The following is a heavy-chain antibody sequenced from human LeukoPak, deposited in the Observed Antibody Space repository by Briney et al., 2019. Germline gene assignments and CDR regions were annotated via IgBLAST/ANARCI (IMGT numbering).Heavy chain of an antibody. Sequence: SVKVSCKASGGTFSSYAISWVRQAPGQGLEWMGGIIPIFGTANYAQKFQGRVTITTGESTSTAYMELSSLRSEDTAVYYSARAASPVVVVPAASMDVWGKGTTVTVSS. D-gene: IGHD2-2*01. CDR2: IIPIFGTA. V-gene: IGHV1-69*05. CDR1: GGTFSSYA. J-gene: IGHJ6*03. CDR3: ARAASPVVVVPAASMDV.